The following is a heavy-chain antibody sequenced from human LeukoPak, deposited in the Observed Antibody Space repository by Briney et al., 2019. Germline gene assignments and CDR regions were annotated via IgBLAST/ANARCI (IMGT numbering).Heavy chain of an antibody. CDR3: ARELSGYDFDYYYYMDV. V-gene: IGHV3-7*01. J-gene: IGHJ6*03. CDR2: IKQDRSEK. D-gene: IGHD5-12*01. CDR1: GFTFGDYA. Sequence: GGSLRLSCTASGFTFGDYAMSWVRQAPGKGLELVANIKQDRSEKYYVDSVKGRFTISRDNAKNSLYLQMNSLRAEDTAVYYCARELSGYDFDYYYYMDVWGKGTTVTISS.